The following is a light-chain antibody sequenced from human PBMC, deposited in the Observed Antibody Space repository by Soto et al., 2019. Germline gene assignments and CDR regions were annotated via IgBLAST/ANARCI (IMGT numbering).Light chain of an antibody. CDR2: EVK. V-gene: IGLV2-14*01. Sequence: QSALTQPASVSGSPGQSITISCTGTSSDVGGYNYVSWYQLHPGKAPKLIIYEVKNRPSGVSNRFSGSKSGNTASLSISDLQADDEADYYCSSYTSVSIVVIFGGGTKLTVL. CDR1: SSDVGGYNY. J-gene: IGLJ2*01. CDR3: SSYTSVSIVVI.